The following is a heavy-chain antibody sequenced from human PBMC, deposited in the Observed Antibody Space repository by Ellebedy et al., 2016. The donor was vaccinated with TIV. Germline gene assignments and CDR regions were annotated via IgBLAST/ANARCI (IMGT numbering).Heavy chain of an antibody. CDR3: ARDLDDYVWGSYRYGPQPAYNWFDP. V-gene: IGHV3-30-3*01. CDR1: GFTFSSYA. CDR2: ISYDGSNK. Sequence: GESLKISXAASGFTFSSYAMHWVRQAPGKGLEWVAVISYDGSNKYYADSVKGRFTISRDNSKNTLYLQMNSLRAEDTAVYYCARDLDDYVWGSYRYGPQPAYNWFDPWGQGTLVTVSS. D-gene: IGHD3-16*02. J-gene: IGHJ5*02.